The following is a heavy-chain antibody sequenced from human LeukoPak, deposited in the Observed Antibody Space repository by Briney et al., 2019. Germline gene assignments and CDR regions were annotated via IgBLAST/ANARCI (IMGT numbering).Heavy chain of an antibody. V-gene: IGHV4-34*01. J-gene: IGHJ3*02. CDR2: INHSGST. CDR3: ARGRSGYYRRAFDI. D-gene: IGHD3-22*01. Sequence: PSETLSLTCAVYGGSFSGYYWSWIRQPPGEGLEWIGEINHSGSTNYNPSLKSRVTISVDTSKNQFSLKLSSVTAADTAVYYCARGRSGYYRRAFDIWGQGTMVTVSS. CDR1: GGSFSGYY.